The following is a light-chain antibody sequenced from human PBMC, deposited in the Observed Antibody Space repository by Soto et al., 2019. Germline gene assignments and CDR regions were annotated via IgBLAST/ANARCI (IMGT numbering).Light chain of an antibody. CDR1: SSDVGGYNY. J-gene: IGLJ1*01. CDR3: SSYTSNSTPYV. Sequence: QSVPTQPASVSGSPGQSITFSCTGTSSDVGGYNYVSWYQQHPGKAPKVIIFDVTNRPSGVSNRFSGSKSGNTASLTISGLQAEDEADYYCSSYTSNSTPYVFGTGTKVTVL. CDR2: DVT. V-gene: IGLV2-14*01.